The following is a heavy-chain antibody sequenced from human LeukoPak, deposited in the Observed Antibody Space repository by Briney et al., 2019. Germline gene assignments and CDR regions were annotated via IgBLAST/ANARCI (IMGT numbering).Heavy chain of an antibody. V-gene: IGHV4-59*08. CDR2: MYHSGSA. D-gene: IGHD6-19*01. Sequence: PSETLSLTCIVSGGSITGYYWAWIRQPPGKGLEWIGYMYHSGSANYNASLKSRVTLSVDTSKNQFSLKLSSLTATDTAVYYCARQPVARYSFDYWGQGALVSVSS. CDR1: GGSITGYY. J-gene: IGHJ4*02. CDR3: ARQPVARYSFDY.